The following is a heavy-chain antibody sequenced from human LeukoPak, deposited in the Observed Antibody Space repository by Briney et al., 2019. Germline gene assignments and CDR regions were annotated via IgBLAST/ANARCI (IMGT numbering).Heavy chain of an antibody. Sequence: PGGSLRLSCAASGFTLSSYAMSWVRQAPGKGLEWVSAISGSGGSTYYADSVKGRFTISRVNSKNTLYLQMYSLRAEDTAVYYCAKDTHSSSSGFDYWGQGTLVTVSS. CDR2: ISGSGGST. J-gene: IGHJ4*02. D-gene: IGHD6-6*01. V-gene: IGHV3-23*01. CDR1: GFTLSSYA. CDR3: AKDTHSSSSGFDY.